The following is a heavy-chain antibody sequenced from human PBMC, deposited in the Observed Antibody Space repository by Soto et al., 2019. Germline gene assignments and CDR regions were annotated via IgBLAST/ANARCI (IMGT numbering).Heavy chain of an antibody. J-gene: IGHJ4*01. V-gene: IGHV3-48*01. Sequence: GGSLRLSCAASGFTFSSQRMNWVRQAPGKGLEWVSYISAGSGTIYYTDSVKGRFTISRDNAENSLYLQMSGLRADYTAVYYCARGGSYSLDYWGHGTLVTVSS. D-gene: IGHD1-26*01. CDR3: ARGGSYSLDY. CDR1: GFTFSSQR. CDR2: ISAGSGTI.